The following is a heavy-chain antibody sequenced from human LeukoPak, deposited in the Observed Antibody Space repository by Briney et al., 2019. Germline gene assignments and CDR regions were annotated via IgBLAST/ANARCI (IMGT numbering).Heavy chain of an antibody. D-gene: IGHD3-10*01. CDR2: IIPILGIA. Sequence: SVKVSCKASGGTFSSYAISWVRQVPGQGLEWMGRIIPILGIANYAQKFQGRVTITADKSTSTAYMELSSLRSEDTAVYYCARGAGYYYYYGMDVWGQGTTVTVS. CDR1: GGTFSSYA. CDR3: ARGAGYYYYYGMDV. J-gene: IGHJ6*02. V-gene: IGHV1-69*04.